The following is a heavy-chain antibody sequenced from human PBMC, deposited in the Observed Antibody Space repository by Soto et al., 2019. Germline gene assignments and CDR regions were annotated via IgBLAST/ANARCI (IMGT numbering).Heavy chain of an antibody. D-gene: IGHD6-13*01. V-gene: IGHV1-3*01. Sequence: ASVKVSCEASGYTFTSYAMHWVRQAPGQRLEWMGWINAGNGNTKYSQKFQGRVTMTRDTSTSTVFLELSSLRSGDTAVYYCARDLYSTSWYVRAFDMWGQGTMVTVSS. CDR1: GYTFTSYA. CDR2: INAGNGNT. CDR3: ARDLYSTSWYVRAFDM. J-gene: IGHJ3*02.